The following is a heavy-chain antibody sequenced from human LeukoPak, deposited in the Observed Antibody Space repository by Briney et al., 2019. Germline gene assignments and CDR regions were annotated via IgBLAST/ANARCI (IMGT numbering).Heavy chain of an antibody. V-gene: IGHV3-11*01. CDR3: ASGELGRSDF. D-gene: IGHD1-1*01. J-gene: IGHJ4*02. Sequence: PGGSLRLSCTASGFIFSDNYMTWIRQAPGKGLEWLSYIDSRGRTKHYAESVKGRFTISRDNARSSVYLEMNDLRVDETAVYYCASGELGRSDFWGQGTLVTVS. CDR1: GFIFSDNY. CDR2: IDSRGRTK.